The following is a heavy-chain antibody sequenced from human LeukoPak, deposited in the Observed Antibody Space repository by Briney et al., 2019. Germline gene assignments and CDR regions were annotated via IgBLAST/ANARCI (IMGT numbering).Heavy chain of an antibody. CDR2: IYSGGST. D-gene: IGHD3-22*01. CDR1: GFTVSSNY. V-gene: IGHV3-66*01. CDR3: ARGHYYDSSGPPLDAFDI. Sequence: GGSLRLSCSAPGFTVSSNYMSWVRQAPGKGLEWVSVIYSGGSTYYADSVKGRFTISRDNSKNTLYLQMNSLRAEDTAVYYCARGHYYDSSGPPLDAFDIWGQGTMVTVSS. J-gene: IGHJ3*02.